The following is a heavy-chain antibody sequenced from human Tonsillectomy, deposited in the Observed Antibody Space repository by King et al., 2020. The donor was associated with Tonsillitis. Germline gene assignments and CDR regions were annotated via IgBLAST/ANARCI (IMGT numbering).Heavy chain of an antibody. D-gene: IGHD6-13*01. CDR1: GFTVSSNY. Sequence: QLVQSGGGLVQPGGSLRLSCAASGFTVSSNYMSWVRQAPGKGLEWVSVIYSGGSTYYADSVKGRFTISRDNSKNTLYLQMNSLRAEVTAVYYCARDLGSSSWYPIDYWGQGTLVTVSS. V-gene: IGHV3-66*01. CDR2: IYSGGST. CDR3: ARDLGSSSWYPIDY. J-gene: IGHJ4*02.